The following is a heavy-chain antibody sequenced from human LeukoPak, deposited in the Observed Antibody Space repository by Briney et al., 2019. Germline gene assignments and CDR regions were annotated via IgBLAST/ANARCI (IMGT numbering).Heavy chain of an antibody. Sequence: SETLSLTCTVSGGSISSYYWSWIRQPPGKGLEWIGYIYYSGSTNYNPSLKSRVTISVDTSKKQFSLKLSSVTAADTAVYYCASSHDYGDPIDYWGQGTLVTVSS. J-gene: IGHJ4*02. CDR1: GGSISSYY. CDR2: IYYSGST. D-gene: IGHD4-17*01. CDR3: ASSHDYGDPIDY. V-gene: IGHV4-59*01.